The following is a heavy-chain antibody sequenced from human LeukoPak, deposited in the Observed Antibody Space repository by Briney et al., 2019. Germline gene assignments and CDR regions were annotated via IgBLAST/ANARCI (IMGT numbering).Heavy chain of an antibody. CDR2: IRTKANNYAT. CDR1: GFTFSGST. V-gene: IGHV3-73*01. CDR3: SRHEALPGDY. J-gene: IGHJ4*02. D-gene: IGHD2-21*02. Sequence: GGSLRLSCAASGFTFSGSTVHWVRQASGKGLDWVGHIRTKANNYATAYAASVKGRFTISRDDSKNTAYLQMYSLKIEDTAVYYCSRHEALPGDYWGQGTLVTVSS.